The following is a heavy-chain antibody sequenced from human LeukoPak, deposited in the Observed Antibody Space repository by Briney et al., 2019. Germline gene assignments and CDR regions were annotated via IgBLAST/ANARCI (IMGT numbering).Heavy chain of an antibody. V-gene: IGHV3-48*02. D-gene: IGHD5-18*01. Sequence: GGSLRLSCAAPGFTFRSYGMQWVRQAPGKGLEWVSYITYNSGTIFYADSVKGRFTISRDNAKDSLYLQMSSLRDEDTAVYYCARDSAYSYVDDFWGQGTLVTVSS. CDR1: GFTFRSYG. J-gene: IGHJ4*02. CDR3: ARDSAYSYVDDF. CDR2: ITYNSGTI.